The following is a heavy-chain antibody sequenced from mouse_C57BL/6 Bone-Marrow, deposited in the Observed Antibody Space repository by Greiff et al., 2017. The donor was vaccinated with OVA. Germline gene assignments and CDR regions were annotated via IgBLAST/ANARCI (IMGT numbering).Heavy chain of an antibody. J-gene: IGHJ2*01. CDR3: TGLNGSPGSDYFDY. CDR1: GFTFSNYW. V-gene: IGHV6-3*01. Sequence: EVQVVESGGGLVQPGGSMKLSCVASGFTFSNYWMNWVRQSPEKGLEWVAQIRLKSDNYATHYAESVKGRFTISRDDSKSSVYLQMNNLRAEDTGIYYCTGLNGSPGSDYFDYWGQGTTLTVSS. CDR2: IRLKSDNYAT.